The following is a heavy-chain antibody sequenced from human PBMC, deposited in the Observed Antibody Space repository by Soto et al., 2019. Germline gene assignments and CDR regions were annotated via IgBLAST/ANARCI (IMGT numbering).Heavy chain of an antibody. Sequence: AASVKVSCKASGYTFTGYYMHWVRQAPGQGLEWMGWINPNSGGTNYAQKFQGWVTMTRDTSISTAYMELSRLRSDDTAVYYCARDYYYDSSGYLGRYYYYGMDVWGQGTTVTVSS. CDR3: ARDYYYDSSGYLGRYYYYGMDV. V-gene: IGHV1-2*04. CDR1: GYTFTGYY. D-gene: IGHD3-22*01. CDR2: INPNSGGT. J-gene: IGHJ6*02.